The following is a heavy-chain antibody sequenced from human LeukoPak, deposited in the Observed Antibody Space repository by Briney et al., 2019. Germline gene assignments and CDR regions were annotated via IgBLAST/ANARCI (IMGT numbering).Heavy chain of an antibody. CDR3: ARVNFWSGIAQTFDY. J-gene: IGHJ4*02. CDR1: GGAISSGDYY. CDR2: IYYSGST. V-gene: IGHV4-30-4*01. Sequence: SETMSLTCTVSGGAISSGDYYWSSIRQPPGKGLEWIGYIYYSGSTYYNPSLKSRVTISVDTSKNQFSLKLSSVTAADTAVYYCARVNFWSGIAQTFDYWGQGTLVTVSS. D-gene: IGHD3-3*01.